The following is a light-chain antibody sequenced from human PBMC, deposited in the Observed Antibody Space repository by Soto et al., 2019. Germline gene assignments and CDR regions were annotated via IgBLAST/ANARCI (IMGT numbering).Light chain of an antibody. V-gene: IGKV3-20*01. J-gene: IGKJ2*01. CDR2: GAS. Sequence: EIVLTKSPGTLSLSPGERATLSCRASQSVSSSYLAWYQQKAGQAPRLLIYGASSRATGIPARFSGSGSGTDFTLTIGRLGPEDFAGYYCHQNGNPLWTFGQGTKVEIK. CDR1: QSVSSSY. CDR3: HQNGNPLWT.